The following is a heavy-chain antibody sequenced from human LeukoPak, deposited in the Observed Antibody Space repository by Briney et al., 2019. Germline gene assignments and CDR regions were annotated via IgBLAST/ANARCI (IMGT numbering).Heavy chain of an antibody. CDR2: ISSSSNYI. V-gene: IGHV3-21*04. J-gene: IGHJ6*04. CDR3: AKDLSRYCSGGSCYGMDV. D-gene: IGHD2-15*01. Sequence: GGSLRLSCAASGFTFSSYSMNWVRQAPGKGLEWVSSISSSSNYIYYADSVKGRFTISRDNAKNSLYLQMNSLRAEDTALYYCAKDLSRYCSGGSCYGMDVWGKGTTVTVSS. CDR1: GFTFSSYS.